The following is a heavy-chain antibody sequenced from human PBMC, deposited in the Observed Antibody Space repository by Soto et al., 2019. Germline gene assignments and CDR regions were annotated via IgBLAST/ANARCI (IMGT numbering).Heavy chain of an antibody. CDR1: GGSVSSGSYY. J-gene: IGHJ4*02. V-gene: IGHV4-61*01. D-gene: IGHD3-22*01. CDR3: AMSDYDSSGYYRPTYFDY. Sequence: SETLSLTCTVSGGSVSSGSYYWSWIRQPPGKGLEWIGYIYYSGSTNYNPSLKSRVTISVDTSKNQFSLKLSSVTAADTAVYYCAMSDYDSSGYYRPTYFDYWGQGTLVTVSS. CDR2: IYYSGST.